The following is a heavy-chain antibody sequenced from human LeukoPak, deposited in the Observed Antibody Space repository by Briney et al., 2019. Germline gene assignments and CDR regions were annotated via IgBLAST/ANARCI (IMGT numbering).Heavy chain of an antibody. CDR3: AREDTAMDIPFDY. J-gene: IGHJ4*02. Sequence: PGGSLRLSCAASGFTFSSYEMNWVRQAPGKGLEWVSYISSSGSTIYYADSVKGRFTISRDNAKNSLYLQMNSLRAEDTAVYYCAREDTAMDIPFDYWGQGTLVTVSS. CDR2: ISSSGSTI. CDR1: GFTFSSYE. V-gene: IGHV3-48*03. D-gene: IGHD5-18*01.